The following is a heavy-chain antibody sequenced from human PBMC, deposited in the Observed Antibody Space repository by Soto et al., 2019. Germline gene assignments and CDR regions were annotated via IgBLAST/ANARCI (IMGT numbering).Heavy chain of an antibody. Sequence: QVHLQESGPGLVKPSGTLSLTCGVSGASVSSSHWWTWVRQPPGKGLEWIGEIYHVRFTSYNPSLKRRFIMSMYQSRNPFARTMTSVIAADTAVYYCARVRPPTRTRPAAVLYYFDYWGQGSLVTVCS. J-gene: IGHJ4*02. CDR3: ARVRPPTRTRPAAVLYYFDY. CDR1: GASVSSSHW. CDR2: IYHVRFT. D-gene: IGHD2-2*01. V-gene: IGHV4-4*02.